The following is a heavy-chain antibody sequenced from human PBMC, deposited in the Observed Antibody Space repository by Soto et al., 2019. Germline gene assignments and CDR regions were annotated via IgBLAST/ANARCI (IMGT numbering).Heavy chain of an antibody. CDR1: GFTFSSYA. Sequence: EVQLLESGGGLVQPGGSLRLSCAASGFTFSSYAMSWVRQAPGKGLEWVSAISGSGGSTYYADSVKGRFTISRDNSKNMLYLQMNSLRAEDTAVYYCAKGNHYYDSSGYYSQVDYWGQGTLVTVSS. V-gene: IGHV3-23*01. J-gene: IGHJ4*02. D-gene: IGHD3-22*01. CDR2: ISGSGGST. CDR3: AKGNHYYDSSGYYSQVDY.